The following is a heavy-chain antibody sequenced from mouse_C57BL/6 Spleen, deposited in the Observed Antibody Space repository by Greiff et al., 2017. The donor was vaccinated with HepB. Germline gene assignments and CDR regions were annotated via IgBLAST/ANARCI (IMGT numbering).Heavy chain of an antibody. Sequence: EVKVEESGGGLVKPGGSLKLSCAASGFTFSDYGMHWVRQAPEKGLEWVAYISSGSSTIYYADTVKGRFTISRDNAKNTLFLQMTSLRSEDTAMYYCARVITTVVADAMDYWGQGTSVTVSS. CDR3: ARVITTVVADAMDY. CDR1: GFTFSDYG. V-gene: IGHV5-17*01. CDR2: ISSGSSTI. J-gene: IGHJ4*01. D-gene: IGHD1-1*01.